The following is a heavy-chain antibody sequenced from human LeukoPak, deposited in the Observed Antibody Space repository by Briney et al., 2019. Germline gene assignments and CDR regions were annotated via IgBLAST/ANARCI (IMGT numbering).Heavy chain of an antibody. CDR1: GYTFTSYY. CDR3: ATYYYDSSGYYYPYYYGMDV. V-gene: IGHV1-46*01. J-gene: IGHJ6*02. Sequence: ASVKVSCKASGYTFTSYYMHWVRQAPGQGLEWMGIINPSGGSTSYAQKFQGRVTMTRDTSTSTVYMELSSLRSEDTDVYYCATYYYDSSGYYYPYYYGMDVWGQGTTVTVSS. D-gene: IGHD3-22*01. CDR2: INPSGGST.